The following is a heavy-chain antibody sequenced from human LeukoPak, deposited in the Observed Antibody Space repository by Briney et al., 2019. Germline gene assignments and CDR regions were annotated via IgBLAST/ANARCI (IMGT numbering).Heavy chain of an antibody. CDR3: AKDRSSSWYEDWFDP. CDR1: GFTFSSYA. Sequence: GGSLRLSCAASGFTFSSYAMSWVRQAPGKGLEWVSAISGSGGSTYYADSVKGRFTISRDNSKNTLYLQMNSLRAEDTAAYYCAKDRSSSWYEDWFDPWGQGTLVTVSS. V-gene: IGHV3-23*01. J-gene: IGHJ5*02. CDR2: ISGSGGST. D-gene: IGHD6-13*01.